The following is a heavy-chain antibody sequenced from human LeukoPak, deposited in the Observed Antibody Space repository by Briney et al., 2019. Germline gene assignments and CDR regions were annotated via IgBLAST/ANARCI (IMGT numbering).Heavy chain of an antibody. D-gene: IGHD4-17*01. CDR3: ARTTYGDYTLLWAFDI. CDR1: GFSLSTSGMC. Sequence: RRSGPTLVNPTQTLTLTCTFSGFSLSTSGMCVSWIRQPPGKALEWLSLIDWDDDKYYSTSLKTRLTISKDTSKNQVVLTMTNLDPVDTATYYCARTTYGDYTLLWAFDIWGQGTMVTVSS. CDR2: IDWDDDK. V-gene: IGHV2-70*01. J-gene: IGHJ3*02.